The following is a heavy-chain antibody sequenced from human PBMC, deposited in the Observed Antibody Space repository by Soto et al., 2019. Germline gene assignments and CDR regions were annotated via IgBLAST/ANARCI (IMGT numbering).Heavy chain of an antibody. Sequence: SETLSLTCTVSGGSISSGGYYWSWIRQHPGKGLEWIGYIYYSGSTYYNPSLKSRVTISVDTSKNQFSLKLSSVTAADTAVYYGARNRPQWLGLNGNYYGMDVWGQGPRSPSP. CDR1: GGSISSGGYY. CDR2: IYYSGST. J-gene: IGHJ6*02. D-gene: IGHD6-19*01. V-gene: IGHV4-31*03. CDR3: ARNRPQWLGLNGNYYGMDV.